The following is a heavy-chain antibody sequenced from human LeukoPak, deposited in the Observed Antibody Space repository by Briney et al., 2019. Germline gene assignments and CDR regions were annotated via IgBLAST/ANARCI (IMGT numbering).Heavy chain of an antibody. D-gene: IGHD2-2*01. V-gene: IGHV1-2*06. CDR1: GYTFTGYY. CDR2: INPNSGGT. Sequence: ASVKVSCKASGYTFTGYYMHWVRQAPGQGLEWMGRINPNSGGTNYAQKFQGRVTMTRDTSISTAYMELSRLRSDDTAVYYCARDPYCSSTSCYEPSDYWGQGTLVTVSS. CDR3: ARDPYCSSTSCYEPSDY. J-gene: IGHJ4*02.